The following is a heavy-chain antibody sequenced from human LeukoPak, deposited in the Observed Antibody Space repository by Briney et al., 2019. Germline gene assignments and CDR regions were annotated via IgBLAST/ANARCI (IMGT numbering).Heavy chain of an antibody. V-gene: IGHV4-59*08. CDR3: ARFRRDGYTDYYYYGMDV. CDR1: GGSISSYY. J-gene: IGHJ6*02. D-gene: IGHD5-24*01. CDR2: IYYSGST. Sequence: SETLSLTCTVSGGSISSYYWSWIRQPPGKGLEWIGYIYYSGSTTYSPSLKSRVIISVDPSKNQFSLRLSSVTAADTAIYYCARFRRDGYTDYYYYGMDVWGPGTTVTVSS.